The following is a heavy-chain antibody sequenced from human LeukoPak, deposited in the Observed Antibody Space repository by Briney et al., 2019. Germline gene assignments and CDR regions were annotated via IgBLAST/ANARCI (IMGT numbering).Heavy chain of an antibody. V-gene: IGHV3-23*01. CDR3: AKDGRLTNYYYMDV. CDR1: GLTYNSFA. J-gene: IGHJ6*03. Sequence: PGGSVRLSCAASGLTYNSFAMSRDRQAPGQGLEWVSAISSSGACTYYADSVKGRFTISRDNSKNTLYLQMNSLRAEDTDVYYCAKDGRLTNYYYMDVWGKGTTVTVTS. CDR2: ISSSGACT. D-gene: IGHD6-25*01.